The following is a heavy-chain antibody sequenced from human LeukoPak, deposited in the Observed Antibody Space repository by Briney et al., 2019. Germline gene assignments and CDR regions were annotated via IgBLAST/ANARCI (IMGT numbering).Heavy chain of an antibody. V-gene: IGHV1-2*04. CDR3: ARPYMPYGSGSYFDP. Sequence: GASVKVSCKASGYTFTGYYMHWVRQAPGQGLEWMGWINPNSGGTNYAQKFQGWVTMTRDTSISTAYMELSRLRSDDTAVYYCARPYMPYGSGSYFDPWGQGTLVTVSS. D-gene: IGHD3-10*01. CDR2: INPNSGGT. CDR1: GYTFTGYY. J-gene: IGHJ5*02.